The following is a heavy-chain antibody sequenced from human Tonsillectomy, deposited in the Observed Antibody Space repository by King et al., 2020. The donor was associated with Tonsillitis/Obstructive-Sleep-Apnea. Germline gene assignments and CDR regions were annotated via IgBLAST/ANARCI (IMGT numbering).Heavy chain of an antibody. J-gene: IGHJ1*01. V-gene: IGHV3-11*05. CDR2: ISSSSSYT. Sequence: HVKLVESGGSLVKPGGSLRLSCAASGFTFSDYYMSWIRQAPGKGLEWVSYISSSSSYTNYADSVKGRFTISRDNAKNSLYLQMNSLRAEDTAVYYCARDFRGYCSSTSCYMAEYFQHWGQGTLVTVSS. CDR1: GFTFSDYY. CDR3: ARDFRGYCSSTSCYMAEYFQH. D-gene: IGHD2-2*02.